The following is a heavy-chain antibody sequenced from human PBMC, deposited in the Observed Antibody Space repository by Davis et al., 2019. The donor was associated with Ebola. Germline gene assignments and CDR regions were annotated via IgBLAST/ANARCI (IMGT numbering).Heavy chain of an antibody. CDR2: INPSDDSK. J-gene: IGHJ4*02. CDR1: GYTFTSHF. D-gene: IGHD5-18*01. Sequence: AASVKVSCKASGYTFTSHFIHWVRQAPGQGLEWMGIINPSDDSKRYAQRFQGRVTMTRDTSTSTVYMELISLRSEDTAVYYCARTMGRKYSYGYHVDYWGQGTLVTVSS. CDR3: ARTMGRKYSYGYHVDY. V-gene: IGHV1-46*01.